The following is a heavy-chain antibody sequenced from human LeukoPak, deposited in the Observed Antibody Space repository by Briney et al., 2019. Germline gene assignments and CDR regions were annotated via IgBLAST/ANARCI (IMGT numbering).Heavy chain of an antibody. CDR3: ARDSPGGTTNWFDP. D-gene: IGHD3-16*01. CDR2: ISSSSSYI. J-gene: IGHJ5*02. CDR1: GFTFSSYS. V-gene: IGHV3-21*01. Sequence: GGSLRLSCAASGFTFSSYSMNWVRQAPGKGLEWDSSISSSSSYIYYADSVKGRFTISRDNAKNSLYLQMNSLRAEDTAVYYCARDSPGGTTNWFDPWDQGTLVTVSS.